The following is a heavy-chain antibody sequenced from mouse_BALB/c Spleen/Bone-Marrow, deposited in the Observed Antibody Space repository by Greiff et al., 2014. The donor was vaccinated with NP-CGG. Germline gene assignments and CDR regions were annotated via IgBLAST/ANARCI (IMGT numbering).Heavy chain of an antibody. CDR1: GFTFSTYA. D-gene: IGHD2-10*02. Sequence: EVKLMESGGGLLKPGGSLKLSCAASGFTFSTYAMSWVRQSPEKRLEWVADISSGGSYTYYPDTVTGRFTISRDNAKNILYLEMSSLRSEDTAMYYCARELKYGNYVLYAMDYWGQGTSVTVSS. V-gene: IGHV5-9-4*01. CDR3: ARELKYGNYVLYAMDY. J-gene: IGHJ4*01. CDR2: ISSGGSYT.